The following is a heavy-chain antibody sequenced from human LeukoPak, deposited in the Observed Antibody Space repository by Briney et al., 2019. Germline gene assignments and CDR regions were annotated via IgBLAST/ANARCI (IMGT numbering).Heavy chain of an antibody. J-gene: IGHJ3*02. Sequence: ASVKVSCKASGYTFTKYYIHWVRQAPGQGLEWMGLINPGGDNTNYAQNFQGGVTMTRDTSTSTVYMELSSLRSEDTAIYYCARIRDGYNDAYDIWGQGTVVTVSS. D-gene: IGHD5-24*01. V-gene: IGHV1-46*01. CDR2: INPGGDNT. CDR3: ARIRDGYNDAYDI. CDR1: GYTFTKYY.